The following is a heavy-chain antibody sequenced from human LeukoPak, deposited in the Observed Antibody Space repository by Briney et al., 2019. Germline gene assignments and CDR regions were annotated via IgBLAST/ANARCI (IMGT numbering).Heavy chain of an antibody. J-gene: IGHJ4*02. Sequence: PGGSLRLSCAASGFTFSSYAMSWVRQAPGKGLEWVAVIWYDGSNKYYADSVKGRFTISRDNSKNTLYLQMNSLRAEDTAVYYCARTYYYDSSGYFPLPPGYWGQGTLVTVSS. D-gene: IGHD3-22*01. V-gene: IGHV3-33*08. CDR2: IWYDGSNK. CDR1: GFTFSSYA. CDR3: ARTYYYDSSGYFPLPPGY.